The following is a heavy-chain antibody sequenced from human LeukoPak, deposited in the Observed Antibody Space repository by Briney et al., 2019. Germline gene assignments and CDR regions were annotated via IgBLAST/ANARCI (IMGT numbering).Heavy chain of an antibody. CDR1: GGSFSGYH. CDR2: INHSGST. D-gene: IGHD3-10*01. CDR3: ARGPGVGIDY. V-gene: IGHV4-34*01. J-gene: IGHJ4*02. Sequence: SETLSLTCAVYGGSFSGYHWSWIRQPPGKGLEWIGEINHSGSTNYNPSLKSRVTTSVDTSKNQFSLKLSSVTAADTAVYYCARGPGVGIDYWGQGTLVTVSS.